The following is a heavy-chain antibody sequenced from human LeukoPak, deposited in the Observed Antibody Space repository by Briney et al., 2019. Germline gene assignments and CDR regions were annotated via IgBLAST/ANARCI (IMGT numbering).Heavy chain of an antibody. CDR2: IHTSGST. V-gene: IGHV4-4*07. D-gene: IGHD2-15*01. Sequence: SETLSLTCSVSGGSISSYYWSWIRQPAGKGLEWIGRIHTSGSTNYNPSLKSRVTMSVDTSKNQFSLKLSSVTAADTAVYYCGRGPFCSVGTCSFDYWGQGTLVTVSS. J-gene: IGHJ4*02. CDR1: GGSISSYY. CDR3: GRGPFCSVGTCSFDY.